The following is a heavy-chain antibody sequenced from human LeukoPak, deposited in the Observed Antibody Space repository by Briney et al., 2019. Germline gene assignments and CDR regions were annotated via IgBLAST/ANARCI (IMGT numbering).Heavy chain of an antibody. CDR3: ARGRFGAHWYFDL. J-gene: IGHJ2*01. CDR2: IYYSGST. Sequence: SETLSLTCTVSGGSISSSSYYWGWIRQPPGKGLEWIGYIYYSGSTNYNPSLKSRVTISVDTSKNQFSLKLSSVTAADTAVYYCARGRFGAHWYFDLWGRGTLVTVSS. D-gene: IGHD3-10*01. V-gene: IGHV4-61*05. CDR1: GGSISSSSYY.